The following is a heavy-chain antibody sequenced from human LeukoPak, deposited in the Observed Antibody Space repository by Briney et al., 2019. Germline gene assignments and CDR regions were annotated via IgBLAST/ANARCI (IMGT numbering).Heavy chain of an antibody. D-gene: IGHD2-15*01. V-gene: IGHV3-48*04. Sequence: GGSLRLSCAASGFTFSSYSMNWVRQAPGKGLEWVSYISSSSSTIYYADSVKGRFTISRDNAKNSLYLQMNSLRAEDTAVYYCARDQCSGGSCYWDYYFDYWGQGTLVTVSS. CDR1: GFTFSSYS. CDR3: ARDQCSGGSCYWDYYFDY. J-gene: IGHJ4*02. CDR2: ISSSSSTI.